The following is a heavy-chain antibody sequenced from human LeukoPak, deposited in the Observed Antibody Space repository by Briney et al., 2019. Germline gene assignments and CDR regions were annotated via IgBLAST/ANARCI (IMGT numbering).Heavy chain of an antibody. V-gene: IGHV4-61*02. CDR3: ARHVGFITMVRGVINNNWFDP. D-gene: IGHD3-10*01. J-gene: IGHJ5*02. CDR2: IYTSEST. CDR1: GGSISSDTYY. Sequence: PSETLSLTCTVSGGSISSDTYYWSWIRQPAGKGLEWIGRIYTSESTNYNPSLKSRVTISVDTSKKQFSLKLSSVTAADTAVYYCARHVGFITMVRGVINNNWFDPWGQGTLVTVSS.